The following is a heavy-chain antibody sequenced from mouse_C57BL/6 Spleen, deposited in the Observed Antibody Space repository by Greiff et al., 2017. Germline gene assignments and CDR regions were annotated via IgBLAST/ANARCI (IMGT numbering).Heavy chain of an antibody. CDR2: IHPNSGST. CDR1: GYTFTSYW. V-gene: IGHV1-64*01. Sequence: VQLQQPGAELVKPGASVKLSCKASGYTFTSYWMHWVKQRPGQGLEWIGMIHPNSGSTNYKEKFKSKATLTVDKTSSTAYMQLSSLTSEDSAVYSCAKGETFDYWGQGTTLTVSS. J-gene: IGHJ2*01. CDR3: AKGETFDY.